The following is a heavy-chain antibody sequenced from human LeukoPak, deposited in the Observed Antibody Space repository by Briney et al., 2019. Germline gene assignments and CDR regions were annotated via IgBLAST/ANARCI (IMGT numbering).Heavy chain of an antibody. D-gene: IGHD3-22*01. Sequence: SETLSLTCTVSGGSVSSNTYYWNWIRKSPGKGLEWVGFVYYSGRTKYNPSLKSRVTISIDTSKNQVSLKLRSVTAADTARYFCVREASTSYYDSSGYYRQTETFDVWGQGTMVTVSS. J-gene: IGHJ3*01. V-gene: IGHV4-61*01. CDR1: GGSVSSNTYY. CDR2: VYYSGRT. CDR3: VREASTSYYDSSGYYRQTETFDV.